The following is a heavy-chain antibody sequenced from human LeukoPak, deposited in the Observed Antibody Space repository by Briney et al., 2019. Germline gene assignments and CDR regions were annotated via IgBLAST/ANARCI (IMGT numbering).Heavy chain of an antibody. Sequence: GGSLTLSCAASGFTFSSYGMHWLRQAPGKGLEWVAFIRYDGSNKYYADSVKGRFTISRDNSKHTLYLQMNSMTAEDTAVYYCAKFALAAGTKNDAFDIWGQGTMVTVSS. V-gene: IGHV3-30*02. CDR1: GFTFSSYG. J-gene: IGHJ3*02. D-gene: IGHD6-13*01. CDR2: IRYDGSNK. CDR3: AKFALAAGTKNDAFDI.